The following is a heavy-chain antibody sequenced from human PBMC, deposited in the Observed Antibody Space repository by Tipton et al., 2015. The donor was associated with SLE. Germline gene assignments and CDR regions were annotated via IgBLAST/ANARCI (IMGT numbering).Heavy chain of an antibody. CDR2: ITSSSGII. D-gene: IGHD6-19*01. CDR1: GFTFSSYS. CDR3: ARDGIAVLDY. Sequence: SLRLSCAASGFTFSSYSTNWVRQAPGKGLEWVSYITSSSGIIYYADSVKGRFTISRDNAKNSLYLQMNSLRAEDTAVYYCARDGIAVLDYWGQGTLVTVSS. J-gene: IGHJ4*02. V-gene: IGHV3-48*01.